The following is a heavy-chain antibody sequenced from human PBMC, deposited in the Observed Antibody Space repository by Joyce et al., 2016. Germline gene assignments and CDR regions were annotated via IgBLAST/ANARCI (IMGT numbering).Heavy chain of an antibody. CDR3: AKDTRYYGMDV. V-gene: IGHV3-30*18. CDR1: GFTFSSYG. CDR2: MSYAESNK. J-gene: IGHJ6*02. Sequence: QVQLVESGGGVVQPGRSLRLSCAASGFTFSSYGMHWVRQAPGKGLEWVAIMSYAESNKYYTDSVKGRFTISRDNSKNTLYLQMNSLRVEDTAVYYCAKDTRYYGMDVWGQGTTVTVSS.